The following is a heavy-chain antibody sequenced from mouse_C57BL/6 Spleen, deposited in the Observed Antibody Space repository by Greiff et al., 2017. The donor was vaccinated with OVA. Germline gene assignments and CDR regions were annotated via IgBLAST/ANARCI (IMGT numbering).Heavy chain of an antibody. CDR1: GYTFTDYY. D-gene: IGHD1-1*01. J-gene: IGHJ1*03. Sequence: EVQLQQSGPELVKPGASVKISCKASGYTFTDYYMNWVKQSHGKSLEWIGDINPNNGGTSYNQKFKGKATLTVDKSSSTAYMELRSLTSEDSAVYYCARGRLDYYGSSYLWYFDVWGTGTTVTVSS. V-gene: IGHV1-26*01. CDR2: INPNNGGT. CDR3: ARGRLDYYGSSYLWYFDV.